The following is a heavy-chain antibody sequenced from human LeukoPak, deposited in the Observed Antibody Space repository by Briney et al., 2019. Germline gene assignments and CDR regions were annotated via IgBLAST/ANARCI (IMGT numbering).Heavy chain of an antibody. CDR2: IYYSGST. J-gene: IGHJ3*02. Sequence: KPSETLSLTXTVSGGSISSSSYYWGWIRQPPGKGLEWIGSIYYSGSTYYNPSLKSRVTISVDTSKNQFSLKLSSVTAADTAVYYCARHREVAALLDAFDIWGQGTMVTVSS. CDR1: GGSISSSSYY. CDR3: ARHREVAALLDAFDI. D-gene: IGHD6-19*01. V-gene: IGHV4-39*01.